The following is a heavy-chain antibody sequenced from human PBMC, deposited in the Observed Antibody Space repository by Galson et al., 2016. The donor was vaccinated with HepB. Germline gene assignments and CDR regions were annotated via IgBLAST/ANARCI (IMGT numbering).Heavy chain of an antibody. CDR2: ISGSGEHI. J-gene: IGHJ6*02. Sequence: SLRLSCAASGFRFSGYAMTWVRQAPGKGLEWVSGISGSGEHIYYADNVKGRFTISRDNSKTKPYVQMTSLRVEDTAVYYCAKGSIWVSAALYGMDVWGQGTTVTASS. V-gene: IGHV3-23*01. CDR3: AKGSIWVSAALYGMDV. D-gene: IGHD2-21*01. CDR1: GFRFSGYA.